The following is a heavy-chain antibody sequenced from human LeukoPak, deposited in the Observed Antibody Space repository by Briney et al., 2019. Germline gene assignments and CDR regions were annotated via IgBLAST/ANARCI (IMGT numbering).Heavy chain of an antibody. CDR3: VRGGDYYDSIRYFDY. D-gene: IGHD3-22*01. J-gene: IGHJ4*02. CDR2: ISYGGSNK. V-gene: IGHV3-30-3*01. Sequence: GGSLRLSCAASGFTFSSYAMHWVRQAPGKGLEWVAVISYGGSNKYYADSVKGRFTISRDNSKNTLYLQMNSLRAEDTAVYYCVRGGDYYDSIRYFDYWGQGTLVTVSS. CDR1: GFTFSSYA.